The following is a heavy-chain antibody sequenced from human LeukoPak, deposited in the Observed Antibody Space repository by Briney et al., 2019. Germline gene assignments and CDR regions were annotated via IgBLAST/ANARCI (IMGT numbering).Heavy chain of an antibody. CDR2: ISYDGTNK. Sequence: PGGSLRLSCAASGFTFSSYGMHWVRPAPGKGLEWVAVISYDGTNKYYADSVKGRFTISRDNSKSTLYLQMNSLRAEDTAVYYCAKENDFVYWGQGTLVTVSS. D-gene: IGHD3-3*01. CDR3: AKENDFVY. J-gene: IGHJ4*02. V-gene: IGHV3-30*18. CDR1: GFTFSSYG.